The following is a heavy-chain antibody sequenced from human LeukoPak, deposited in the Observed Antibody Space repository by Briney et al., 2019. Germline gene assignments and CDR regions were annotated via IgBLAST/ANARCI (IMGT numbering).Heavy chain of an antibody. CDR3: ARAEPKSYNWNYGDY. J-gene: IGHJ4*02. CDR1: GYTFTGYY. CDR2: INPNSGGT. D-gene: IGHD1-20*01. V-gene: IGHV1-2*06. Sequence: ASVKVSCKASGYTFTGYYMHWVRQAPGQGLEWMGRINPNSGGTNYAQKFQGRVTMTRDTSISTAYMELSRLRSDDMAVYYCARAEPKSYNWNYGDYWGQGTLVTVSS.